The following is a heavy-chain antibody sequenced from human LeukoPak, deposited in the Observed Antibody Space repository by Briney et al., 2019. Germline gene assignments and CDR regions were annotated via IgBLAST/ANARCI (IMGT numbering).Heavy chain of an antibody. D-gene: IGHD3-3*01. CDR1: GYTFTGYY. Sequence: ASVKVSCKASGYTFTGYYMHWVRQAPGQGLEWMGWINPNSGGTNYAQKFQGRVTMTRDTSISTAYMELSRLRSDDTAVYYCAREGSDFWSEVPYFDYWGQGTLVTVSP. J-gene: IGHJ4*02. CDR2: INPNSGGT. CDR3: AREGSDFWSEVPYFDY. V-gene: IGHV1-2*02.